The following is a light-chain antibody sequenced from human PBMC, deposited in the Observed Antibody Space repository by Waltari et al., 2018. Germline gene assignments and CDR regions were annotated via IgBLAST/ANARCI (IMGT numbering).Light chain of an antibody. CDR1: QSISSW. J-gene: IGKJ1*01. CDR2: KAY. Sequence: DIQMTQSPSTLSASVGARVTITCRASQSISSWSAWYQPNPGKAPKHLIYKAYSLESGVPSRFSDGGSWTEFTLTIRSVQPDGLATYYCPHYKSYPWTFGQGSKLEIK. V-gene: IGKV1-5*03. CDR3: PHYKSYPWT.